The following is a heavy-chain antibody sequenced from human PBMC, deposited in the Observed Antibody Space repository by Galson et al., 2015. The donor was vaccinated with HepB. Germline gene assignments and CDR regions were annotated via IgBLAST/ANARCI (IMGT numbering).Heavy chain of an antibody. CDR3: ARGGLVVVVGANLNNWFDP. Sequence: SVKVSCKASGYTFSTYSITWVRQAPGQGLEWMGWINADNGYTDYAQKVQGRVTMTTDASTSTAHMELRSLRSDDTAVYYCARGGLVVVVGANLNNWFDPWGQGTLVTVSS. J-gene: IGHJ5*02. CDR2: INADNGYT. V-gene: IGHV1-18*01. D-gene: IGHD2-15*01. CDR1: GYTFSTYS.